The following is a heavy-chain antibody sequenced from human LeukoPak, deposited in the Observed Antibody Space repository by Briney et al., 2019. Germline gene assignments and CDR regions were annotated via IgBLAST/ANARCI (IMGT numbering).Heavy chain of an antibody. CDR2: ISWNSGSI. CDR3: AKDLGWGAFDI. Sequence: GGSLGLSCAASGFTFDDYAMHWVRQAPGKGLEWVSGISWNSGSIGYADSVKGRFTISRDNAKNSLYLQMNSLRAEDTALYYCAKDLGWGAFDIWGQGTVVTVSS. V-gene: IGHV3-9*01. D-gene: IGHD6-19*01. CDR1: GFTFDDYA. J-gene: IGHJ3*02.